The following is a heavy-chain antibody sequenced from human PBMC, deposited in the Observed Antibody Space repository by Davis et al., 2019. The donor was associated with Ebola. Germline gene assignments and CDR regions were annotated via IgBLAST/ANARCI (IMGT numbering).Heavy chain of an antibody. J-gene: IGHJ6*02. V-gene: IGHV1-3*01. Sequence: AASVKVSCKASGYTFIAYGMHWVHQAPGQRLEWMGWVNAGNGDTKDSQKFQGRVTITRDTSASTVYMELSSLRSEDTAVYYCARAGKYCISTSCYLYYYYGMDVWGQGTTVTVSS. CDR2: VNAGNGDT. CDR3: ARAGKYCISTSCYLYYYYGMDV. D-gene: IGHD2-2*01. CDR1: GYTFIAYG.